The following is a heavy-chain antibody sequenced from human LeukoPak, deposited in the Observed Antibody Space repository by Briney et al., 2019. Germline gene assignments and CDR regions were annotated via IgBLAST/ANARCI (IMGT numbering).Heavy chain of an antibody. J-gene: IGHJ4*02. CDR3: AKPFGFLEWLYGGYFDS. V-gene: IGHV3-23*01. Sequence: GGSLRLSCAASGFIFSNYGMSWVRQAPGKGLEWVSGITDSGGNTFYSDSVKGRFTISRDDSKSTLYLQMNSLRGEDTGVYYCAKPFGFLEWLYGGYFDSWGQGTLVTVSS. CDR1: GFIFSNYG. CDR2: ITDSGGNT. D-gene: IGHD3-3*01.